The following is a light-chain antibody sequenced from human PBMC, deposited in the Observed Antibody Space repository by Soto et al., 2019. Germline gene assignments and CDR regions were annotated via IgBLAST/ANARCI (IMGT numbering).Light chain of an antibody. CDR1: QSVATY. Sequence: MAVNQASCIRPLTTGERATLSGMASQSVATYVAWYQQKPGYAPRLLLSDSFCGASGPPARFSGCGSGTVFTLTITSLEPADSAVYYCQLRIKWPIPFGQGTRLEIK. J-gene: IGKJ5*01. CDR3: QLRIKWPIP. CDR2: DSF. V-gene: IGKV3-11*01.